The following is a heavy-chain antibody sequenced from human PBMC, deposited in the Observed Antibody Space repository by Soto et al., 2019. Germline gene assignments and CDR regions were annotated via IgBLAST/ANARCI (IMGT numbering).Heavy chain of an antibody. D-gene: IGHD3-3*01. CDR2: IWADGRRQ. CDR3: VGGSGYWGLGDY. V-gene: IGHV3-33*08. Sequence: QVQLVESGGGVIQPGKSLRLSCSASGFAFSTYAMHWVRQAPGKGLEWVAVIWADGRRQFYADSVKGRFTVSRDDSQNTLFLQMNRLRVDDTALYYCVGGSGYWGLGDYWGQGTLFTVSS. CDR1: GFAFSTYA. J-gene: IGHJ4*02.